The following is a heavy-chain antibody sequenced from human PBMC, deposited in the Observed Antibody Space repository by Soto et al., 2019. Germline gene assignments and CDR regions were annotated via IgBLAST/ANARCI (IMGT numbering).Heavy chain of an antibody. D-gene: IGHD3-3*01. CDR1: GGSFSGYY. J-gene: IGHJ4*02. V-gene: IGHV4-34*01. CDR3: ARGYYDFWSGYSTKLYYFDY. Sequence: LSLTCAVYGGSFSGYYWSWIRQPPGKGLEWIGEINHSGSTNYNPSLKSRVTISVDTSKNQFSLKLSSVTAADTAVYYCARGYYDFWSGYSTKLYYFDYWGQGTLVTVSS. CDR2: INHSGST.